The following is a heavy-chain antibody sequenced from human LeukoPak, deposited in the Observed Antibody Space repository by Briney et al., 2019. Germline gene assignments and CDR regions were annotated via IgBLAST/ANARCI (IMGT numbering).Heavy chain of an antibody. V-gene: IGHV4-34*01. J-gene: IGHJ4*02. CDR3: ARYVGGTYYWIDY. CDR2: IDHSGST. CDR1: GGSFSGYY. D-gene: IGHD1-26*01. Sequence: SETLSLTCAVYGGSFSGYYWNWIRQPPGKGLEWLGEIDHSGSTNYNPSLKSRVTISVDTSKNQFSLKLTSVTAADAAVYYCARYVGGTYYWIDYWGQGTLVTVSS.